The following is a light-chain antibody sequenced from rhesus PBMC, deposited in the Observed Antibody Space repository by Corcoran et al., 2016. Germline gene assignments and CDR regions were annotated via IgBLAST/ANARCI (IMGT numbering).Light chain of an antibody. CDR1: QSVRSY. CDR3: QETSNFFT. V-gene: IGKV3-31*02. CDR2: GAS. J-gene: IGKJ3*01. Sequence: VMTQSPATLSLSPGETATISCRTSQSVRSYLAWYQQKPGQAPRLLIYGASNRATCIPDRFSGSGAGTDFTLTISSLEPEDFAVDYCQETSNFFTFGPGTELDIK.